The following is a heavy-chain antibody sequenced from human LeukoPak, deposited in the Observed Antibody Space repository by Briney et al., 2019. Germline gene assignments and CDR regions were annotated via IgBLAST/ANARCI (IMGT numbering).Heavy chain of an antibody. D-gene: IGHD1-26*01. Sequence: SETLSLTCTVSGGSITSYYWSWIRQPPGKGLEWIGYIFDSGSTNYNPSLRSRVTISVDTSKNQFSLNLSSVTAADTAVYYCARAVVGASYYYYGMDVWGQGTTVTVSS. CDR1: GGSITSYY. J-gene: IGHJ6*02. CDR3: ARAVVGASYYYYGMDV. V-gene: IGHV4-59*01. CDR2: IFDSGST.